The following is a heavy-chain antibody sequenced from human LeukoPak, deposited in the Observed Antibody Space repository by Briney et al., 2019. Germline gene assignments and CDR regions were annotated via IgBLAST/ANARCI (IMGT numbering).Heavy chain of an antibody. CDR1: GYTSTSYY. D-gene: IGHD3-22*01. CDR2: INPSGGST. Sequence: GASVKASCKASGYTSTSYYMHSVRQTPGPGLERMRIINPSGGSTSYAQKFQGRVTMTRDTSTSTVYMELSSLRSEDTAVYYCARVYYYDSSGWDAFDIWGQGTMVTVSS. CDR3: ARVYYYDSSGWDAFDI. V-gene: IGHV1-46*01. J-gene: IGHJ3*02.